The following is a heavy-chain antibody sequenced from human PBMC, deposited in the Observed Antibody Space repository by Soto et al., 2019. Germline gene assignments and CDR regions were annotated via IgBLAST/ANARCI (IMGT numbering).Heavy chain of an antibody. CDR2: IWYDGSNK. CDR1: GFTFSSYG. J-gene: IGHJ4*02. Sequence: GGSLRLSCAASGFTFSSYGMHWVRQAPGKGLEWVAVIWYDGSNKYYADPVKGRFTISRDNSKNTLYLQMNSLRAEDTAVYYWARDGAGSSMGYWGQGTLVTVSS. V-gene: IGHV3-33*01. D-gene: IGHD3-10*01. CDR3: ARDGAGSSMGY.